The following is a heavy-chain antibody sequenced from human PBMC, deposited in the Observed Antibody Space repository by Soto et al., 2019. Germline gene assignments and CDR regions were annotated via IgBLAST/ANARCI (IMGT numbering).Heavy chain of an antibody. D-gene: IGHD2-2*01. CDR1: GGSISSYY. CDR3: ARLVVVPAAMPIYYFDY. J-gene: IGHJ4*02. CDR2: IYYSGST. V-gene: IGHV4-59*08. Sequence: SETLSLTCTVSGGSISSYYWSWIRQPPGKGLEWIGYIYYSGSTNYNPSLKSRVTISVDTSKNQFPLKLSSVTAADTAVYYCARLVVVPAAMPIYYFDYWGQGTLVTVSS.